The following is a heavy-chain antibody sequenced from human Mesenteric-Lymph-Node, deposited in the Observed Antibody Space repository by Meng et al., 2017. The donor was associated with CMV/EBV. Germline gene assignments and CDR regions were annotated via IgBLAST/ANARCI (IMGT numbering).Heavy chain of an antibody. Sequence: TVSGGSVINYYWNWIRQPPGKGLEWIGYAYYTGTTRYNPSLKSRVTILVDTSKNQISLRLTSVTAADTAVYYCGGTRGYTYGPAFDYWGQGTLVTVSS. J-gene: IGHJ4*02. CDR2: AYYTGTT. V-gene: IGHV4-59*02. D-gene: IGHD5-18*01. CDR1: GGSVINYY. CDR3: GGTRGYTYGPAFDY.